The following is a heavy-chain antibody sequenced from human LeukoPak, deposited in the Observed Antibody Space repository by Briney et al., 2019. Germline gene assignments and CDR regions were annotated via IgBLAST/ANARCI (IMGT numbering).Heavy chain of an antibody. CDR1: GFTFSSYS. CDR3: ATPAGRGGY. Sequence: GGSLSLSCAASGFTFSSYSMNWVRQAPGLGLEWVSSISSSSSYKYYADSVKGQFTISRDNAKNALYLQMNSLRAEDTAVYYCATPAGRGGYWGQGTLVTVSS. J-gene: IGHJ4*02. D-gene: IGHD3-16*01. V-gene: IGHV3-21*01. CDR2: ISSSSSYK.